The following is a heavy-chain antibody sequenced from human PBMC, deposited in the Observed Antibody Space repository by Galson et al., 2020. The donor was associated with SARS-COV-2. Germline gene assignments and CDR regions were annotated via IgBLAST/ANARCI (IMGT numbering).Heavy chain of an antibody. V-gene: IGHV1-2*02. CDR3: ARDGTAMVTNGFDI. J-gene: IGHJ3*02. D-gene: IGHD5-18*01. CDR2: INPNSGGT. CDR1: GYTFTGYY. Sequence: ASVTVSCKASGYTFTGYYMHWVRQASGQGLEWMGWINPNSGGTNYAQKFQGRVTMTRDTSISIAYMELSRLRSDDTAVYYCARDGTAMVTNGFDIWGQGTMVTVSS.